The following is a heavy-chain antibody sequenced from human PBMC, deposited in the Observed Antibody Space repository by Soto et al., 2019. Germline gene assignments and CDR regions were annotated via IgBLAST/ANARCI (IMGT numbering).Heavy chain of an antibody. CDR3: AREGRGKKAGYNGLVSLGY. CDR1: GSRFSNYA. Sequence: ASVKVSCKVSGSRFSNYAISWVRQAPGHGLEWLGRIIPIFNSTKYAQSFQGRVTITADKSTSTASLELSSLRSDDTAVYYCAREGRGKKAGYNGLVSLGYWGQGTLVTVSS. J-gene: IGHJ4*02. CDR2: IIPIFNST. V-gene: IGHV1-69*06. D-gene: IGHD2-2*02.